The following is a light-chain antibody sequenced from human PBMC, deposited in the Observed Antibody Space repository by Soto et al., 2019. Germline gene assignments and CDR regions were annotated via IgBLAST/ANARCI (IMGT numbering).Light chain of an antibody. J-gene: IGKJ2*01. Sequence: AIQMTQSPSSLSASVGDRVTITCRASQGIRNDLGWYQHKPGKAPKLLIYASSSLQSGVTLRFSGSGSGTDFTLTISSLQPEDFANYYCLQDYNYPRTFGQGTKLEIK. V-gene: IGKV1-6*01. CDR1: QGIRND. CDR2: ASS. CDR3: LQDYNYPRT.